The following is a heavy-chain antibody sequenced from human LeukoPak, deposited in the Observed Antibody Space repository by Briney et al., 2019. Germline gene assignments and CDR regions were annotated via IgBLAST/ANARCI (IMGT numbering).Heavy chain of an antibody. Sequence: SETLSLTCAVYGGFFSGYYWSWIRQPPGKGLEWIGEINHSGSTNYNPSLKSRVTISVDTSKNQFSLKLSSVTAADTAVYYCARRRIVATISGYFDYWGQGTLVTVSS. D-gene: IGHD5-12*01. CDR2: INHSGST. CDR1: GGFFSGYY. CDR3: ARRRIVATISGYFDY. J-gene: IGHJ4*02. V-gene: IGHV4-34*01.